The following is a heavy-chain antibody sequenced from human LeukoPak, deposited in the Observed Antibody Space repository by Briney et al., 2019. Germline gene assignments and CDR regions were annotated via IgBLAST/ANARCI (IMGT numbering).Heavy chain of an antibody. V-gene: IGHV1-2*02. J-gene: IGHJ3*02. Sequence: GASVKVSCKASGYTFSGQYMHWVRQAPGQGLEWMAWIKPDSGATKYAQKFQGRVTMTRDTSISTAYMELSRLRSDDTAVYYCASAVRSVSDAFDIWGQGTMVTVSS. CDR1: GYTFSGQY. CDR3: ASAVRSVSDAFDI. D-gene: IGHD5/OR15-5a*01. CDR2: IKPDSGAT.